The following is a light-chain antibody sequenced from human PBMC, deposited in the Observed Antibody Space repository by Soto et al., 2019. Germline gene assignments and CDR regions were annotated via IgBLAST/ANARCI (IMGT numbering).Light chain of an antibody. CDR3: QQYNDYPYT. CDR2: DAS. Sequence: DIQVTQSPSPLSASVGDRVIIACRASQTADKWVAWYQQKPGQAPNVLIYDASRLESGVPSRFSGSGSGTLFTLTIRNLQPDDFATYYCQQYNDYPYTFGQGPKVEI. J-gene: IGKJ2*01. CDR1: QTADKW. V-gene: IGKV1-5*01.